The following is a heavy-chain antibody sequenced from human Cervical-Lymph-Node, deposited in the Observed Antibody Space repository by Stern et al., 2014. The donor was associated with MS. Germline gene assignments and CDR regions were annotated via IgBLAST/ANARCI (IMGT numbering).Heavy chain of an antibody. Sequence: EVQLVESGGNLVQPGGSLRLSCAPSGFTFSDYAMSWIRQAPGKGLEWISSISGSGGNTFYADSVNGRFTISRYNYKNTLDLQMNSLRAEDSALYYCAKCFTVTGTGYGVDVWGQGTTVTVSS. CDR1: GFTFSDYA. D-gene: IGHD6-19*01. J-gene: IGHJ6*02. CDR3: AKCFTVTGTGYGVDV. CDR2: ISGSGGNT. V-gene: IGHV3-23*04.